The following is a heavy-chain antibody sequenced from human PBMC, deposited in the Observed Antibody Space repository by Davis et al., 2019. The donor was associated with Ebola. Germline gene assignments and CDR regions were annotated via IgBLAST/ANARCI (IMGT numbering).Heavy chain of an antibody. CDR1: GFTFSSYG. J-gene: IGHJ6*02. V-gene: IGHV3-33*08. Sequence: GESLKISCAASGFTFSSYGMHWVRQAPGKGLEWVAVIWYDGSNKYYADSVKGRFTISRDNSKNTLYLQMNSLRAEDTAVYYCARDPLGLVAATDYYYYGMDVWGQGTTVTVSS. CDR2: IWYDGSNK. D-gene: IGHD2-15*01. CDR3: ARDPLGLVAATDYYYYGMDV.